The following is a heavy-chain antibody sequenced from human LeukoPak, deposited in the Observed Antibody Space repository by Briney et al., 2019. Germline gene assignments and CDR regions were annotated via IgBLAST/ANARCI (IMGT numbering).Heavy chain of an antibody. CDR1: GFFFSSYC. Sequence: PGGSLRLSCEASGFFFSSYCMHWVRQAPGKGLEWLAVISGDGTNKYYAESVKGRFTISRDNSKTTVLVQLNSLRVEDTAVYYCARCRENDFWSGSPVDHWGQGTLVTASS. V-gene: IGHV3-30-3*01. J-gene: IGHJ4*02. CDR3: ARCRENDFWSGSPVDH. D-gene: IGHD3-3*01. CDR2: ISGDGTNK.